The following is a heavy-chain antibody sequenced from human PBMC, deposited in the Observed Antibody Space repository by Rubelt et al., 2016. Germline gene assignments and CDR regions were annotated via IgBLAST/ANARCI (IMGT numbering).Heavy chain of an antibody. V-gene: IGHV1-69*01. CDR2: IIPIFGTA. Sequence: WVGGIIPIFGTANYAQKFQGRVTITADESTSTAYMGLSSLRSEDTAVYYCARDTRTYGMDVWGQGTTVTVSS. CDR3: ARDTRTYGMDV. J-gene: IGHJ6*02. D-gene: IGHD3-3*01.